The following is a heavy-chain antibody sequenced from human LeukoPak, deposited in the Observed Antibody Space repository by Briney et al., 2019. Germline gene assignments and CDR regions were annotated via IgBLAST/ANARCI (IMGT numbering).Heavy chain of an antibody. J-gene: IGHJ4*02. CDR3: TADTFGARDS. D-gene: IGHD3-10*01. CDR2: INPDGSST. Sequence: PGGSLRLSCAAPGFSFSNYWMHWVRQTPGKGLVWVSRINPDGSSTSYADSVKGRFTISRDNAKNTLYLQMNSLRADDTAVYHCTADTFGARDSWGQGTPVTVSS. V-gene: IGHV3-74*01. CDR1: GFSFSNYW.